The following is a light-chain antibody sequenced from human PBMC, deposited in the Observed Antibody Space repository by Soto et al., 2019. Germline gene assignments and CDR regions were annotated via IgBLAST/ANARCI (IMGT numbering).Light chain of an antibody. Sequence: EIVMTQSPAILSVSPGERATLSCRASQSVSSNLAWYQQKPGQAPRLLIYGASTRATGIPARFSGSGSGTEFILTISSLQSEDFAIYYCQQYNNWPPWTFGQGTKVDIK. J-gene: IGKJ1*01. CDR3: QQYNNWPPWT. CDR1: QSVSSN. CDR2: GAS. V-gene: IGKV3-15*01.